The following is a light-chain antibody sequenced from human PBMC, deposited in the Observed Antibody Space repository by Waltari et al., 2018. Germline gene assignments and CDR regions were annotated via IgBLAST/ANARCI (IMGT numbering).Light chain of an antibody. CDR3: SSYTTSSAPGV. CDR1: DSDVGAYDF. J-gene: IGLJ1*01. Sequence: QSALTQPASVSGSPGQSITISCSGTDSDVGAYDFVSWYQQHPGKAPHLIIYEVSNRPSGIFNRLSASKSANTASLTISGLQAEDEADYYCSSYTTSSAPGVFGTGTRVTVL. CDR2: EVS. V-gene: IGLV2-14*01.